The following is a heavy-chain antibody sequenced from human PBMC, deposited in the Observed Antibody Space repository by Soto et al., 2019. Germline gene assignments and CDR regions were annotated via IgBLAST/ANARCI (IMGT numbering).Heavy chain of an antibody. J-gene: IGHJ4*02. CDR2: ITPMIGTT. Sequence: QVHLVQSGAEVKRPGSSVRVSCRASGGTFYTYAFTWVRQAPVQGLEWMGGITPMIGTTNYAQKFHGRVTFSADESASTAYMELRKLRSDDTAVYYCARDVSVMTSVFGFWGQGTLITVSS. D-gene: IGHD3-10*01. CDR1: GGTFYTYA. CDR3: ARDVSVMTSVFGF. V-gene: IGHV1-69*01.